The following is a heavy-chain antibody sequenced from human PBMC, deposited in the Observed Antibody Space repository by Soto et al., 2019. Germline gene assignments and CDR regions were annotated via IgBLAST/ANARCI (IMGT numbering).Heavy chain of an antibody. Sequence: QVQLQESGPGLVKPSETLSLTCTVSGGSINYQFWSWIRQPPGKGLEWIAYISYTGSTEYNPSLKSRVTISVYTSKNQCSLKLTSVTAADTAVYYCARLADTNNYYLNCFDPWGQGTLVTVSS. CDR1: GGSINYQF. CDR2: ISYTGST. D-gene: IGHD2-8*01. V-gene: IGHV4-59*08. J-gene: IGHJ5*02. CDR3: ARLADTNNYYLNCFDP.